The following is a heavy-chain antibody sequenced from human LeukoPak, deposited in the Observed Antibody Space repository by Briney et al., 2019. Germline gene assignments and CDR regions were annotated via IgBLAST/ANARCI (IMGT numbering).Heavy chain of an antibody. CDR2: ISSSSSYI. V-gene: IGHV3-21*01. D-gene: IGHD3-9*01. Sequence: GGSLRLSCAASGFTFSSYSMNWVRQAPGKGLEWVSSISSSSSYIYYADSVEGRFTISRDNAKNSLYLQMNSLRAEDTAVYYCARTYYDILTGYNPYFDYWGQGILVTVSS. CDR3: ARTYYDILTGYNPYFDY. J-gene: IGHJ4*02. CDR1: GFTFSSYS.